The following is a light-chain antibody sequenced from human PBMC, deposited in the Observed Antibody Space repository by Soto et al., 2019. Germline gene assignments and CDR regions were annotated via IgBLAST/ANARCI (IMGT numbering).Light chain of an antibody. Sequence: EIALTQSPATVSVSPGDRVTLSCWASQNIYSNLGWYQQRPGQAPRLIIYRASARPTGIPARFSGSGSGTEFTLTISSLQSEYFATYYCQQYHNLWSFGRGTKVEIK. CDR1: QNIYSN. J-gene: IGKJ1*01. CDR3: QQYHNLWS. CDR2: RAS. V-gene: IGKV3-15*01.